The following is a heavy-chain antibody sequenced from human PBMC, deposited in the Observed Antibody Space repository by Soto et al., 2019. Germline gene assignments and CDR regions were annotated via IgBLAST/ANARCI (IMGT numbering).Heavy chain of an antibody. CDR3: AREYCSGGSCYPFDP. CDR2: IIPIFGTA. V-gene: IGHV1-69*06. Sequence: SVKVSCKASGGTFSSYAISWVRQAPGQGLEWMGGIIPIFGTANYAQKFQGRVTITADKSTSTAYMELSSLRSEDTAVYYCAREYCSGGSCYPFDPWGQGTLVTVSS. CDR1: GGTFSSYA. J-gene: IGHJ5*02. D-gene: IGHD2-15*01.